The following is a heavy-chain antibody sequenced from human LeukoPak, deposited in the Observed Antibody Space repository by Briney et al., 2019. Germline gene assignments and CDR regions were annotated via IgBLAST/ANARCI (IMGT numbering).Heavy chain of an antibody. Sequence: GGSLRLSCAASGFTFNNYAMNWVRQAPGKGLEWVSSISGGGETTYYADSAKGRFTISRDNSQNTLYLQMNSLRAEDTAVYYCARDYDQPFDPWGQGTLVTVSS. CDR2: ISGGGETT. CDR3: ARDYDQPFDP. J-gene: IGHJ5*02. V-gene: IGHV3-23*01. D-gene: IGHD5-12*01. CDR1: GFTFNNYA.